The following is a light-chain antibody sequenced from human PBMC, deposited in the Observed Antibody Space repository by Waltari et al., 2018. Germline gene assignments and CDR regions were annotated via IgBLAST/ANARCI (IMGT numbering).Light chain of an antibody. CDR1: NDDVGGYTY. Sequence: QSALTQPRSVSASPGQSVTIPCTGINDDVGGYTYVSWYLQHPGQAPKLLIYDVNKRPSGVPDRFSGPRSGSTAPLTIAGLQTEDEAHYYCCSYAGSRKVFGGGTKLTVL. V-gene: IGLV2-11*01. CDR2: DVN. CDR3: CSYAGSRKV. J-gene: IGLJ2*01.